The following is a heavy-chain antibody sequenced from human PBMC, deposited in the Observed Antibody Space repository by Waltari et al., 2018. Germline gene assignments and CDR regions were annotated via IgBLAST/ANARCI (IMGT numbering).Heavy chain of an antibody. V-gene: IGHV3-49*04. CDR3: DRGRTVPGAKYYSDY. CDR2: AIRMTDGGIP. CDR1: GLHFRDCG. J-gene: IGHJ4*02. D-gene: IGHD2-2*01. Sequence: EVQLVESGGGLTQPGRSLRLSCLGSGLHFRDCGMTWVRQAPGKWLGCVAFAIRMTDGGIPEYAAAVKGRCTGSRDDSKSIADLQMDSLKTEDTAVYYCDRGRTVPGAKYYSDYWGQGTLVTVSS.